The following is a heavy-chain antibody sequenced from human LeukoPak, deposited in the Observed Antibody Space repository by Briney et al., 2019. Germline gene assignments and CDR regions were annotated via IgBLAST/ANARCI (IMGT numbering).Heavy chain of an antibody. CDR1: GFTFSSYE. CDR3: ASFSNYYGMDV. V-gene: IGHV3-48*03. CDR2: ISSSGSTI. J-gene: IGHJ6*04. Sequence: GGSLRLSCAASGFTFSSYEMNWVRQAPGKGLEWVSYISSSGSTIYYADSVKGRFTISRDNAKNSLYLQMSSLRAEDTAVYYCASFSNYYGMDVWGKGTTVTVSS.